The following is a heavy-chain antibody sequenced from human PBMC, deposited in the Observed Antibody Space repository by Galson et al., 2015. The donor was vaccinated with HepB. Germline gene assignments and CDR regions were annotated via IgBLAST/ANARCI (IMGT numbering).Heavy chain of an antibody. Sequence: SLRLSCAASGFTFSSYNMNWVRQAPGKGLEYVSAILSNGIATFYADSVKGRFTISRDNSKNTLYLQMNSLRPEDTAIYYCLITPRNWNYGNPWGQGTLVTVSS. CDR3: LITPRNWNYGNP. D-gene: IGHD1-7*01. CDR2: ILSNGIAT. V-gene: IGHV3-64D*06. CDR1: GFTFSSYN. J-gene: IGHJ5*02.